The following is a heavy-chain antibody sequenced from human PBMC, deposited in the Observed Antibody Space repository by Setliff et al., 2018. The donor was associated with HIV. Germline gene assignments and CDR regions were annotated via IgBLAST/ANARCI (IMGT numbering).Heavy chain of an antibody. D-gene: IGHD3-3*01. V-gene: IGHV4-4*08. Sequence: TLSLTCTVSGGSISSHYWVWIRQPPGKGLEWIGHIYTSGSTNSNPSLKSRVTMSVGTSKNQFSLKLSAVTAADTAVYYCARDVYFTFSGEVIRHYLDVWGKGTTVTVSS. CDR3: ARDVYFTFSGEVIRHYLDV. J-gene: IGHJ6*03. CDR2: IYTSGST. CDR1: GGSISSHY.